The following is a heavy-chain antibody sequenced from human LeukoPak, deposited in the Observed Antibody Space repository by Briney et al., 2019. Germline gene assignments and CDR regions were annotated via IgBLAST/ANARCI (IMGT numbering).Heavy chain of an antibody. D-gene: IGHD1-20*01. J-gene: IGHJ5*02. Sequence: ASVKVSCKASGYRFSSNGISWVRQAPGQGLEWVGWASTYNSDTNYAPKFQGRVTMTKDTSTSTVYMELRSLRTDDTAVYYCALDNWNEFDPWGQGTLVTVSS. CDR1: GYRFSSNG. CDR2: ASTYNSDT. V-gene: IGHV1-18*01. CDR3: ALDNWNEFDP.